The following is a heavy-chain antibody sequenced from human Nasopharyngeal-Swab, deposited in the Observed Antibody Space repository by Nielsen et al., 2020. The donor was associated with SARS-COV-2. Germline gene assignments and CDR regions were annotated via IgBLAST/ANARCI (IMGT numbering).Heavy chain of an antibody. J-gene: IGHJ4*02. V-gene: IGHV1-8*01. D-gene: IGHD6-19*01. CDR2: MNPNSGNT. CDR1: GYTFTSYD. CDR3: ATDSGWYVYDY. Sequence: ASVKVSCKSSGYTFTSYDINWVRPATGQGLEWMGWMNPNSGNTGYAQKFQGRVTMTRNTSISTAYMELSSLRSEDTAVYYCATDSGWYVYDYWGQGTLVTVSS.